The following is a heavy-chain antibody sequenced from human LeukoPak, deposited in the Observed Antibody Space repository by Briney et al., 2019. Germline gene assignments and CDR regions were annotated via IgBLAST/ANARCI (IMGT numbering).Heavy chain of an antibody. Sequence: GGSLRLSCVASGFTFSDYGMLWVRQPPGQGLEWVAVISYDGRNEHYADSVKGRFTISRDNSKNTVFLQMNTLRTEDTAVYFCAKDKPIDYWGQGTLVTVSS. J-gene: IGHJ4*02. CDR1: GFTFSDYG. CDR2: ISYDGRNE. CDR3: AKDKPIDY. D-gene: IGHD1-14*01. V-gene: IGHV3-30*18.